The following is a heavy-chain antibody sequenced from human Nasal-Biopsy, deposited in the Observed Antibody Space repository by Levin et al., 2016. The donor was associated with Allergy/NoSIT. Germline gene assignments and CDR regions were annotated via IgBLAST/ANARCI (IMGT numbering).Heavy chain of an antibody. Sequence: GESLKISCAASGFTFNRSWLSWVRQAPGKSLEWVATIKEDETEKQFVDSVKGRFTISRDNAKNSLYLQMNSLRAEDTALYYCATDTRYRAFYWGQGTLVTVSS. CDR1: GFTFNRSW. V-gene: IGHV3-7*03. CDR3: ATDTRYRAFY. J-gene: IGHJ4*02. CDR2: IKEDETEK. D-gene: IGHD4-11*01.